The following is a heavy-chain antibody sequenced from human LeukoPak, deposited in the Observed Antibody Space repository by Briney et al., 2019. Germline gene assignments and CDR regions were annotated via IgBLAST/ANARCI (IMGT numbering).Heavy chain of an antibody. J-gene: IGHJ5*02. Sequence: SETLSLTCTVSGGSISSGSYYWSWIRQPAGKGLEWIGRIYTSGSTNYNPSLKSRVTMSVDTSKNQFSLKLSSVTAADTAVYYCARTHRVVRGVYWFDPWGQGTLVTVSS. CDR1: GGSISSGSYY. CDR3: ARTHRVVRGVYWFDP. D-gene: IGHD3-10*01. CDR2: IYTSGST. V-gene: IGHV4-61*02.